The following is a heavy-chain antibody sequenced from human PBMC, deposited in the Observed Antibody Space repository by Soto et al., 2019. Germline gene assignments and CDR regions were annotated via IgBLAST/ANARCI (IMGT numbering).Heavy chain of an antibody. Sequence: SETLSLTCTVSGGSISSYYWSWIRQPPGKGLEWIGYIYYSGSTNYNPSLKSRVTISVDTSKNQFSLKLSSVTAADTAVYYCARVGSSWYRGYYYYGMDVWGQGTTVTVS. D-gene: IGHD6-13*01. CDR3: ARVGSSWYRGYYYYGMDV. J-gene: IGHJ6*02. CDR2: IYYSGST. V-gene: IGHV4-59*01. CDR1: GGSISSYY.